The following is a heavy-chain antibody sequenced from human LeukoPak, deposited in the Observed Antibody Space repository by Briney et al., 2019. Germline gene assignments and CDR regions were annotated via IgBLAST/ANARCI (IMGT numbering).Heavy chain of an antibody. CDR2: IYYSGST. J-gene: IGHJ4*02. CDR3: ARGSNSGYDPAPFDY. Sequence: SETLSLTCTVSGGSITSGDYYWSWIRQPPGKGLEWIVYIYYSGSTYYTPSLKSRVTISVDTSKNQFSLKLSSVTAADTAVYYCARGSNSGYDPAPFDYWGQGTLVTVSS. V-gene: IGHV4-30-4*01. D-gene: IGHD5-12*01. CDR1: GGSITSGDYY.